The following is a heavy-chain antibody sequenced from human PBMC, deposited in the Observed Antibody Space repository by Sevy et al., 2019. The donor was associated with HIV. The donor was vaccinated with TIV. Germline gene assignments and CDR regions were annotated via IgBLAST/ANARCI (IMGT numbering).Heavy chain of an antibody. D-gene: IGHD3-10*01. CDR3: ARDLYYYGSGSFGDAFDAFDI. J-gene: IGHJ3*02. V-gene: IGHV1-18*01. Sequence: ASLKVSCKASGYTFTSYGISWVRQAPGQGLEWMGWISAYNGNTNYAQKLQGRVTMTTDTSTSTAYMELRSLRSDDTAVYYCARDLYYYGSGSFGDAFDAFDIWGQGTMVTVSS. CDR1: GYTFTSYG. CDR2: ISAYNGNT.